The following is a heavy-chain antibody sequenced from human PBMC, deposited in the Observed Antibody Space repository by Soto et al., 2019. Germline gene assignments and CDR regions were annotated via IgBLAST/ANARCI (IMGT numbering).Heavy chain of an antibody. Sequence: ASVKVSCKASGYTFTSYDINWVRQATGQGLEWMGWMNPNSGNTGYAQKFQGRVTMTRNTSISTAYMELSSLRSEDTAVYYCGRARITMVRGVIIPLVYWGQGTLVTVS. V-gene: IGHV1-8*01. CDR1: GYTFTSYD. CDR3: GRARITMVRGVIIPLVY. J-gene: IGHJ4*02. CDR2: MNPNSGNT. D-gene: IGHD3-10*01.